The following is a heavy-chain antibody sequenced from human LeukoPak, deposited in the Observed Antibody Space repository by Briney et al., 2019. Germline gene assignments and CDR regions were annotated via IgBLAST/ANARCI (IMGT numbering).Heavy chain of an antibody. CDR1: GYSISSGYY. V-gene: IGHV4-38-2*02. D-gene: IGHD7-27*01. CDR2: INHSGST. Sequence: ASETLSLTCTVSGYSISSGYYWGWIRQPPGKGLEWIGEINHSGSTNYNPSLKSRVTISVDTSKNQFSLKLSSVTAADTAVYCARGFRGDNFDYWGQGTLVTVSS. J-gene: IGHJ4*02. CDR3: ARGFRGDNFDY.